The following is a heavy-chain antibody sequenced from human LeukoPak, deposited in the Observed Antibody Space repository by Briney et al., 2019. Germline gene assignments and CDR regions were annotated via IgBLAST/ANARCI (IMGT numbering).Heavy chain of an antibody. CDR1: GYTFTNHG. Sequence: GASVKVSCKASGYTFTNHGISWLRQAPGQGPEWMGWISAYNGHTNYAQKFRARVSMTTDKYEATAYMELRTLRSDDTAIYYCARGSRPTIVTTCDSWGQGTLVTVSS. CDR3: ARGSRPTIVTTCDS. D-gene: IGHD4/OR15-4a*01. J-gene: IGHJ4*02. CDR2: ISAYNGHT. V-gene: IGHV1-18*01.